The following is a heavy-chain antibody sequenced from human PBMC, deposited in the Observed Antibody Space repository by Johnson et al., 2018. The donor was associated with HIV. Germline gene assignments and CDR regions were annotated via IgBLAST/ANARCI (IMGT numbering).Heavy chain of an antibody. V-gene: IGHV3-15*01. CDR1: GFPFSNAW. CDR3: TTEGDAFDI. Sequence: VQLVESGGGLVQRGGSLRLSCRASGFPFSNAWMNWVRQAQGKGLEWVGRLKSKVDGGTTDYAAPVKDRFTISRDDSKNTLYLQMSSLRTEDAAVYYCTTEGDAFDIWGQGTMVTVSS. J-gene: IGHJ3*02. CDR2: LKSKVDGGTT.